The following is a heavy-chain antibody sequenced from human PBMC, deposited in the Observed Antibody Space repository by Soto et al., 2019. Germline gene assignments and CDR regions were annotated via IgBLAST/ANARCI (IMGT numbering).Heavy chain of an antibody. CDR3: AKAGCSDANCHFWALES. J-gene: IGHJ4*02. CDR2: INWNSGKV. CDR1: GFKFEDYA. V-gene: IGHV3-9*01. Sequence: EMQLVESGGGLVPPGRSLRLSCAGFGFKFEDYAMHWVRQVPGKGLEWVSYINWNSGKVKYADSVKGRFTISRDNAKNSLYLHMTSLKSADTALYYCAKAGCSDANCHFWALESWGQGTRVSVSS. D-gene: IGHD6-19*01.